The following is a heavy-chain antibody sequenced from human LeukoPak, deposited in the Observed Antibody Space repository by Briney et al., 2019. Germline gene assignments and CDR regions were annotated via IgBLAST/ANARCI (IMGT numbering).Heavy chain of an antibody. CDR3: ARRSMTTGYHDY. CDR1: GGSFSGYY. V-gene: IGHV3-23*01. D-gene: IGHD4-17*01. J-gene: IGHJ4*02. CDR2: ISSDSGNI. Sequence: PSETLSLTCAVYGGSFSGYYWSWIRQPPGKGLEWVSAISSDSGNIYYADSVKGRFTVSRDNSKNTVYLQMNSLRADDTAVYYCARRSMTTGYHDYWGQGTLVTVSS.